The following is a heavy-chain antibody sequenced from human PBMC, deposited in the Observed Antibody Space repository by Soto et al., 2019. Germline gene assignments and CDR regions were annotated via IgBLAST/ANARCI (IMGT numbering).Heavy chain of an antibody. CDR3: EREIVVARGASYFDY. Sequence: PGGSLRLSCAASGFTVSSNYMTWVRQAPGKGLEWVGNIRQDGSEKNYVDSVKGRFTISRDNAKDSLYLQMNSLRAEDTAVYYCEREIVVARGASYFDYWGPGTLVTVSS. D-gene: IGHD2-2*01. V-gene: IGHV3-7*04. CDR2: IRQDGSEK. CDR1: GFTVSSNY. J-gene: IGHJ4*02.